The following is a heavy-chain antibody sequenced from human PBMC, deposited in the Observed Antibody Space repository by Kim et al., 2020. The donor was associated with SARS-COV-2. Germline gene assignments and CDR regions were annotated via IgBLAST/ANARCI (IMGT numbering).Heavy chain of an antibody. V-gene: IGHV4-59*01. CDR2: IYYSGST. D-gene: IGHD2-8*01. CDR3: ARGVMVRPYYFDY. J-gene: IGHJ4*02. Sequence: SETLSLTCTVSGGSISSYYWSWLRQPPGKGLEWIGYIYYSGSTNYNPSLKSRVTISVDTSKNQFSLKLSSVTAADTAVYFCARGVMVRPYYFDYWGQGTLVTVSS. CDR1: GGSISSYY.